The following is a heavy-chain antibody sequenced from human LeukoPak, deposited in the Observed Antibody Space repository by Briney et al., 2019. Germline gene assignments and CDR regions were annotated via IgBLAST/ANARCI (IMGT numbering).Heavy chain of an antibody. D-gene: IGHD3-22*01. CDR2: INPNSGGT. V-gene: IGHV1-2*02. J-gene: IGHJ4*02. CDR1: GYTFTGYY. CDR3: ARDTGNYYDSSGSADY. Sequence: ASVKVSCKASGYTFTGYYMHWVRQAPGQGLEWMGWINPNSGGTNFAQKFQGRVTMTRDTSISTVYMELGRLRSDDTAVYYCARDTGNYYDSSGSADYGGQEPLVTVS.